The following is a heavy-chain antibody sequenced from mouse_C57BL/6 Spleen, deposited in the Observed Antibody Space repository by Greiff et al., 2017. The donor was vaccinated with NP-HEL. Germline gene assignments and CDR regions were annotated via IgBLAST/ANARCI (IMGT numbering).Heavy chain of an antibody. CDR3: ARDWDYWYFDV. V-gene: IGHV1-66*01. CDR1: GYSFTSYY. D-gene: IGHD4-1*01. CDR2: IYPGSGNT. Sequence: QVQLKESGPELVKPGASVKISCKASGYSFTSYYIHWVKQRPGQGLEWIGWIYPGSGNTKYNEKFKGKATLTADTSSSTAYMQLSSLTSEDSAVYYCARDWDYWYFDVWGTGTTVTVSS. J-gene: IGHJ1*03.